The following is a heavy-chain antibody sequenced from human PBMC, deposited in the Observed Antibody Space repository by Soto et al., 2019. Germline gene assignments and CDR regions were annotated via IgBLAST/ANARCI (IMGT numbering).Heavy chain of an antibody. J-gene: IGHJ4*02. CDR1: RFDFKPYG. CDR3: VRTACVINNCSYRGVR. V-gene: IGHV3-33*01. D-gene: IGHD3-10*01. CDR2: IGFDGTNI. Sequence: PGGSLRLSCVASRFDFKPYGMHWVRQAPGKGLEWVAVIGFDGTNIHYSDSVRGRFSISRDNSENTVSLQMNSLRVEDTALYYCVRTACVINNCSYRGVRWGQGTLVTVSS.